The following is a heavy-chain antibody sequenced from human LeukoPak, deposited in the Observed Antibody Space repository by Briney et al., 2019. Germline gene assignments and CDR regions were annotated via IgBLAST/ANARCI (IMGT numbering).Heavy chain of an antibody. J-gene: IGHJ4*02. V-gene: IGHV3-23*01. CDR3: AKRATMSGATYYFDY. Sequence: PGGSLRLSCAASGFTFSSYAMYWDRQAPGRGLEWVSAIPGSGDSTYYADSVKGRFAISRDNSNNMLYLQMNSLRAEDTAVYYCAKRATMSGATYYFDYWGQGTLVTVSS. CDR1: GFTFSSYA. CDR2: IPGSGDST. D-gene: IGHD5-12*01.